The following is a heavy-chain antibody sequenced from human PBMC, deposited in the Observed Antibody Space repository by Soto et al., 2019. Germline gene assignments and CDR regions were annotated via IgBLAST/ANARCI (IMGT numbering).Heavy chain of an antibody. CDR1: GFTFSGYS. CDR2: IFDTGNII. J-gene: IGHJ4*02. D-gene: IGHD1-26*01. CDR3: VRGREGFDY. Sequence: GGSLRLSCAASGFTFSGYSMNWVRQAPGKGLEWVSYIFDTGNIIYYEDSVKGRFTISRDNAKNSLYLQMNSLRDEDTAVYYCVRGREGFDYWGQGTMVTVYS. V-gene: IGHV3-48*02.